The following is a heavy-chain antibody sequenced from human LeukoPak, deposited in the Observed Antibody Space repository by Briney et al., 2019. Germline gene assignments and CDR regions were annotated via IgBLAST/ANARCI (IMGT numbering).Heavy chain of an antibody. Sequence: TSETLSLTCTVSGGSISSYYWSWIRQPPGKGLEWIGYIYYSGSTDSNPSLKSRVTISVDTSKNQFSLKLRSVTAADTAVYYCARIHRYCSGGACYVLDNWGQGTLVAVSS. J-gene: IGHJ4*02. D-gene: IGHD2-15*01. CDR2: IYYSGST. V-gene: IGHV4-59*01. CDR3: ARIHRYCSGGACYVLDN. CDR1: GGSISSYY.